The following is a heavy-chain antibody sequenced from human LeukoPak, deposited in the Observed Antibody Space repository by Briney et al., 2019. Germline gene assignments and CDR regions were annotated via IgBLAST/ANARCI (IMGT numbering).Heavy chain of an antibody. J-gene: IGHJ6*03. D-gene: IGHD5-12*01. CDR3: ARSIRSGYDWGGYYYYMDV. Sequence: GGSLRLSCAASGFTFSSYWMSWVRQAPGKGLEWVANIKQDGSEKYYVDSVKGRFTISRDNAKNSLYLQMNSLRAEDTAVYYCARSIRSGYDWGGYYYYMDVWGKGTTVTVSS. CDR2: IKQDGSEK. CDR1: GFTFSSYW. V-gene: IGHV3-7*01.